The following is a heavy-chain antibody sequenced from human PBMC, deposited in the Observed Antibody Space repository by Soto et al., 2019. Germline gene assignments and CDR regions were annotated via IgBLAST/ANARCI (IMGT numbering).Heavy chain of an antibody. D-gene: IGHD1-7*01. Sequence: ASVKVSCKASGYTFTGYYMHWVRQAPGQGLEWMGWINSNSGGTNYAQKFQGWVTMTRDTSISTAYMELSRLRSDDTAVYYCARDARDELPRYYFDYWGQGTLVTVYS. J-gene: IGHJ4*02. CDR3: ARDARDELPRYYFDY. CDR1: GYTFTGYY. CDR2: INSNSGGT. V-gene: IGHV1-2*04.